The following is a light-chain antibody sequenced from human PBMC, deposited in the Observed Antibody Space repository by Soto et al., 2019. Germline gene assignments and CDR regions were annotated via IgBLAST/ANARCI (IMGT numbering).Light chain of an antibody. CDR2: EVS. Sequence: LTQPASVSGSPGQSITTSCTGTNSDVGVYNYVSWYQQHPGKAPKLVIYEVSNRPSGVSNRFSGSKSGNTASLTISGLQAEDEADYYCSSYTSSSTPLYVFGTGTKVTVL. V-gene: IGLV2-14*01. CDR1: NSDVGVYNY. CDR3: SSYTSSSTPLYV. J-gene: IGLJ1*01.